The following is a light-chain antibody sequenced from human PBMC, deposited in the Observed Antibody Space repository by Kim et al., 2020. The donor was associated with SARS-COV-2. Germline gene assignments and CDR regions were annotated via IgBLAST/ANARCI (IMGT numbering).Light chain of an antibody. CDR2: DVS. J-gene: IGLJ3*02. CDR3: SSYTSSSTLT. Sequence: QSVVTQPASVSGSPGQSITISCTGTSSDVGGYNYVSWYQQHPGKAPKLMIYDVSKRPSGVSNRFSGSKSGNTASLTISGLQAEDEADYYCSSYTSSSTLTFGGGTQLTVL. V-gene: IGLV2-14*01. CDR1: SSDVGGYNY.